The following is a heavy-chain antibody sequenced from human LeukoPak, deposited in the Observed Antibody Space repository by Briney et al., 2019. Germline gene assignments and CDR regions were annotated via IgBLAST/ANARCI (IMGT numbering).Heavy chain of an antibody. V-gene: IGHV4-4*07. CDR2: IYTSGST. CDR3: ARLRITMIGRNFDY. CDR1: GGSISSYY. D-gene: IGHD3-22*01. Sequence: SETLSLTCTVSGGSISSYYWSWIRQPAGKGLEWIGRIYTSGSTNYNPSLKSRVTMSVDTSKNQFSLKLSSVTAADTAVYYCARLRITMIGRNFDYWGQGTLVTVSS. J-gene: IGHJ4*02.